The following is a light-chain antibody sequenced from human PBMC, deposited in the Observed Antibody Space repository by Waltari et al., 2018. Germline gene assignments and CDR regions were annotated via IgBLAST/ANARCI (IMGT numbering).Light chain of an antibody. Sequence: QSALTQPASVSGSPGQSITIACTGTSRDVGGYNLVSWDQQHPDKAPKLMIYEGSKRPSGLSIRFSGSKSGNTPSLPSPGLQAEDEDDYYCCSYAGSSTLVFGGGTKLTVL. CDR2: EGS. J-gene: IGLJ2*01. CDR1: SRDVGGYNL. CDR3: CSYAGSSTLV. V-gene: IGLV2-23*01.